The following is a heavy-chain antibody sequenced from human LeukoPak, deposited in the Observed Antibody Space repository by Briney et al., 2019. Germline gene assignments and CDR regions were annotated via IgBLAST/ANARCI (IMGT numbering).Heavy chain of an antibody. CDR3: ADCGSGWYWQPLDN. V-gene: IGHV4-34*01. CDR1: GGSLSWYY. Sequence: SETLSLTCAVYGGSLSWYYRSSIRQPPGKGLEWIGEINHSGSTNYNPSLKSRVTISVDTSKNQFSLKLSSVTAADTAVYYCADCGSGWYWQPLDNWGQGTMVTVSS. CDR2: INHSGST. J-gene: IGHJ3*02. D-gene: IGHD2-21*02.